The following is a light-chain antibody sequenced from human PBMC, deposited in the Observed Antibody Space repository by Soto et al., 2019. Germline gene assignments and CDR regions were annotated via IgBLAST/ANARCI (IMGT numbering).Light chain of an antibody. CDR2: GAS. J-gene: IGKJ2*01. Sequence: EIVLTQSPGTLSLSPGERATLSCRASQSVSSSYLAWYQQKPGQAPRLLIYGASSRATPIPDRFSGSGSGTDFTLTISRLEPEDFAVYYCQQYGSSPPYTFGQGTKLEIK. CDR3: QQYGSSPPYT. CDR1: QSVSSSY. V-gene: IGKV3-20*01.